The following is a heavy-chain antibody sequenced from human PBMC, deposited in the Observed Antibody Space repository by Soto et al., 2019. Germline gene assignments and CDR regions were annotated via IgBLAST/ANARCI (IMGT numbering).Heavy chain of an antibody. V-gene: IGHV4-30-4*01. CDR2: IYDSGST. Sequence: TSETLSLTCTVSGASIRSGDYYWTWIRQPPGKGLEWIGYIYDSGSTYYNPSLKSRLTISIDTSKNQFSLKLTSVTVADTAVYYCARGSGVLAWFDPWGQGTLVTISS. CDR3: ARGSGVLAWFDP. J-gene: IGHJ5*02. D-gene: IGHD1-1*01. CDR1: GASIRSGDYY.